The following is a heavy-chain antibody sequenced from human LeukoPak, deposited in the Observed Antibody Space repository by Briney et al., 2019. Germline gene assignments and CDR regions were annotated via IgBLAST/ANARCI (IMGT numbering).Heavy chain of an antibody. CDR1: GGSFSGHY. CDR2: INHSGST. Sequence: SETLSLTCAVYGGSFSGHYWSWIRQPPGKGLEWIGEINHSGSTNYNPSLKSRVTISVDTSKNQFSLKLSSVTAADTAVYYCARTRLHCSGGSCYGPATRYFDYWGQGTLVTVSS. CDR3: ARTRLHCSGGSCYGPATRYFDY. V-gene: IGHV4-34*01. D-gene: IGHD2-15*01. J-gene: IGHJ4*02.